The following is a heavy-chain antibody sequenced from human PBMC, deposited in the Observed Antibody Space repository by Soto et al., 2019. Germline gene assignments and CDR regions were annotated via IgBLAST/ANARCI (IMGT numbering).Heavy chain of an antibody. Sequence: SETLSLTCTVSGGSISSSSYYWGWIRQPPGKGLEWIGSIYYSGSTYYNPSLKSRVTISVDTSKNQFSLKLSSVTAADTAVYYCARHGSGSYELFDYWGQGTLVTVSS. V-gene: IGHV4-39*01. D-gene: IGHD1-26*01. CDR3: ARHGSGSYELFDY. CDR2: IYYSGST. J-gene: IGHJ4*02. CDR1: GGSISSSSYY.